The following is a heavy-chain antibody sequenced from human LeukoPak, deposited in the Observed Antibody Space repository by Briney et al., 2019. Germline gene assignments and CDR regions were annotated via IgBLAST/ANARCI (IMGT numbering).Heavy chain of an antibody. CDR3: ARGGLYCSSTSCYRYMDV. Sequence: ASVKVSCKASGYTFTSYDINWVRQATGQGREWMGWMNPNSDNTGYAQKFQGRVTMTRNTSISTAYMELSSLRSEDTAVYYCARGGLYCSSTSCYRYMDVWGKGTTVTISS. V-gene: IGHV1-8*01. CDR2: MNPNSDNT. J-gene: IGHJ6*03. D-gene: IGHD2-2*01. CDR1: GYTFTSYD.